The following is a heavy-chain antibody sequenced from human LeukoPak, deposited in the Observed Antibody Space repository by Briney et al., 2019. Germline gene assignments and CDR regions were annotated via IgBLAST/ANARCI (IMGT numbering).Heavy chain of an antibody. CDR2: VYTTGTT. CDR1: GGSINSGSFY. D-gene: IGHD2-2*02. V-gene: IGHV4-61*09. J-gene: IGHJ4*02. CDR3: ARCTSTSCYNFDY. Sequence: NPSETLSLTCSVSGGSINSGSFYWNWIRQSAGKGLEWIGHVYTTGTTNCNPSLRSRVTISLDTSKNQFSLNLNSVTAADTAVYYCARCTSTSCYNFDYWGQGTLLTVSS.